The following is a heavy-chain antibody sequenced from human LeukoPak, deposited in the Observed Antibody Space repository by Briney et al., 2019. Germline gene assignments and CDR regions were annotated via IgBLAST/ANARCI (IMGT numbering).Heavy chain of an antibody. V-gene: IGHV3-11*01. CDR2: ISSNGDIK. CDR3: AREIVAGTVDY. Sequence: PGESLRLSCAASGFTFSDYYKSWIRQAPGKGLEWVSDISSNGDIKSYAGPVGGRFTITRDNSKNSLYLKMNSLRAEDTAVYYCAREIVAGTVDYWGQETLLTVAS. CDR1: GFTFSDYY. D-gene: IGHD6-19*01. J-gene: IGHJ4*02.